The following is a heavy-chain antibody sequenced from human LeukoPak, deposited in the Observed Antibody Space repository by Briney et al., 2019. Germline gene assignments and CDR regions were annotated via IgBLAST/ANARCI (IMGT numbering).Heavy chain of an antibody. J-gene: IGHJ6*03. CDR3: ARVKVTMVRGAYYYYMDV. D-gene: IGHD3-10*01. CDR1: GGSISSGSYY. Sequence: SETLSLTCTVSGGSISSGSYYWSWIRQPAGKGLEWIGRIYTSGSTNYNPSLKSRVTISVDTSKNQFSLKLSSVTAADTAVYYCARVKVTMVRGAYYYYMDVWGKGTTVTISS. V-gene: IGHV4-61*02. CDR2: IYTSGST.